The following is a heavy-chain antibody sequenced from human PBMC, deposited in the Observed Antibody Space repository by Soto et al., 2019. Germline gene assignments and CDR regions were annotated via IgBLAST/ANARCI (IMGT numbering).Heavy chain of an antibody. V-gene: IGHV1-3*01. CDR1: GYTFTGYY. D-gene: IGHD6-6*01. CDR2: INAGNGNT. Sequence: ASVKVSCKASGYTFTGYYMHWVRQAPGQGFEWMGWINAGNGNTKYSQKFQGRVTITRDTSASTAYMELSSLRSEDTAVYYCARAERPDTYYYYYGMDVWGQGTTVTVSS. J-gene: IGHJ6*02. CDR3: ARAERPDTYYYYYGMDV.